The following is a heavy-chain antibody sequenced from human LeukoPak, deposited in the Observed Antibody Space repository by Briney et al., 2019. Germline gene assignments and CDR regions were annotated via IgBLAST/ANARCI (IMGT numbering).Heavy chain of an antibody. CDR3: ARGPSPAQEQWPGDAFDI. J-gene: IGHJ3*02. CDR2: ISSDGSST. D-gene: IGHD6-19*01. Sequence: PGGSLRLSCAASGFTFRNHWMHWVRQTPGKGLVWVSRISSDGSSTTYADSVKGRFTISRDNAKNTLYLQMNSLRAEDTAVYYCARGPSPAQEQWPGDAFDIWGQGTMVTVSS. CDR1: GFTFRNHW. V-gene: IGHV3-74*03.